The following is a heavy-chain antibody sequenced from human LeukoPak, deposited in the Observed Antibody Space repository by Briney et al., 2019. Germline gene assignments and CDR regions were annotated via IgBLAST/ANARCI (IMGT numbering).Heavy chain of an antibody. CDR2: IYPGDSDT. CDR1: GYSFTNYW. V-gene: IGHV5-51*01. J-gene: IGHJ4*02. Sequence: GESLKISCKGSGYSFTNYWIGWVRQVPGKGLEWLGIIYPGDSDTRYSPSFQGQVTISADKSISTTYLQWSSLKASDSAMYYCARKYGYYFDYWGQGTLVTVSS. D-gene: IGHD4-17*01. CDR3: ARKYGYYFDY.